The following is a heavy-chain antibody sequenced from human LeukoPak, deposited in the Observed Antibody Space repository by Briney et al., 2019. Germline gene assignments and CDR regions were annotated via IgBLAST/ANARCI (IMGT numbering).Heavy chain of an antibody. CDR1: GYTFTSYG. CDR2: ISAYNGNT. D-gene: IGHD3-22*01. V-gene: IGHV1-18*01. Sequence: ASVKVSCKASGYTFTSYGISWVRQAPGQGLEWMGWISAYNGNTNYAQKFQGRVTITADESTSTAYMELSSLRSEDTAVYYCAAKEDDSSGYYFDYWGQGTLVTVSS. CDR3: AAKEDDSSGYYFDY. J-gene: IGHJ4*02.